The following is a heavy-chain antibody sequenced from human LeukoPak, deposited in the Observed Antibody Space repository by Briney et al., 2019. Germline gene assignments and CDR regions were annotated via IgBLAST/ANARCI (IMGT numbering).Heavy chain of an antibody. J-gene: IGHJ4*02. CDR1: GFTFSDYS. Sequence: GGSLRLSCAASGFTFSDYSMNWVRQAPGKGLEWVSSISGSGRYIYYADSLKGRFTISRDNAKNSLYLQMNSLRADDTAVYYRAKDPWGSSWFWGQGTLVIVSS. D-gene: IGHD6-13*01. CDR3: AKDPWGSSWF. CDR2: ISGSGRYI. V-gene: IGHV3-21*01.